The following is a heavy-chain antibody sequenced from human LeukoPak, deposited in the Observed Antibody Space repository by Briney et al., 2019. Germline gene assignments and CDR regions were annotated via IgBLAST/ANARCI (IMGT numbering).Heavy chain of an antibody. J-gene: IGHJ4*02. D-gene: IGHD4-17*01. CDR3: ARVGGDYGDYPFDY. Sequence: ASVKVSCKASEYTFTSYDINWGRQATGQGREWRGWMNPNSGNTGYAQKFQGRVTITRNTSISTAYMELSSLRSEDTAVYTCARVGGDYGDYPFDYWGQGTLVTVSS. V-gene: IGHV1-8*01. CDR2: MNPNSGNT. CDR1: EYTFTSYD.